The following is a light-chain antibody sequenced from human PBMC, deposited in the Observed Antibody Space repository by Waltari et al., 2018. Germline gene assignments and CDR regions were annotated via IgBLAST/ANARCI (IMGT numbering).Light chain of an antibody. J-gene: IGLJ1*01. V-gene: IGLV2-23*02. CDR1: SSDVEKYNL. Sequence: QSALTPPASVSRSPGQSITISCTGTSSDVEKYNLVSWYQHHPDKAPKLMIYAVAKRPSGVAKRCSGSKSGNTASLTTSGLQAEDEADDYCCSYAGGGTYVFGRGTKVTVL. CDR3: CSYAGGGTYV. CDR2: AVA.